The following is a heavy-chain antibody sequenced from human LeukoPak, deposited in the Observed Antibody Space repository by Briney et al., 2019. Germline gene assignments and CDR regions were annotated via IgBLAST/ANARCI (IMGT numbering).Heavy chain of an antibody. CDR1: GGSISSYY. Sequence: PSGTLSLTCTVSGGSISSYYWSWIRQPPGKGLEWIGYIYTSGSTNYNPSLKSRVTISVDTSKNQFSLKLSSVTAADTAVYYCARQLQPYYYMDVWGKGTTVTVSS. V-gene: IGHV4-4*09. D-gene: IGHD1-1*01. CDR2: IYTSGST. J-gene: IGHJ6*03. CDR3: ARQLQPYYYMDV.